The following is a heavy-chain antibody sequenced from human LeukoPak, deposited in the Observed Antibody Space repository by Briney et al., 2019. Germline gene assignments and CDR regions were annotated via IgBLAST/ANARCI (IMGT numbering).Heavy chain of an antibody. CDR1: GGSFSDYF. CDR3: VREMISSRGNFDI. D-gene: IGHD3-16*01. Sequence: PSETLSLTCAVYGGSFSDYFWSWVRQPPGKGLEWIGELYFDVNTNYNPSLKSRVTISLDTSKNQLSLKLSSVTATDTAMYYCVREMISSRGNFDIWGRGTMVTVSS. J-gene: IGHJ3*02. V-gene: IGHV4-34*01. CDR2: LYFDVNT.